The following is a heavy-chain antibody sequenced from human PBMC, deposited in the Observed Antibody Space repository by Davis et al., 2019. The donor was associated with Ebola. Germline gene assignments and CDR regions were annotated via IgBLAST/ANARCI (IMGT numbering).Heavy chain of an antibody. J-gene: IGHJ4*02. CDR2: INGGGGHT. CDR3: TTRLVNHFDH. D-gene: IGHD3-9*01. CDR1: GITFSNYA. Sequence: PGGSLRLSCEASGITFSNYAMNWFRQAPGRGPEWVSNINGGGGHTDYADSVRGRFTISRDDSKNMVFLQMNSLRAEDTAVYYCTTRLVNHFDHWGQGTLVTVSS. V-gene: IGHV3-23*01.